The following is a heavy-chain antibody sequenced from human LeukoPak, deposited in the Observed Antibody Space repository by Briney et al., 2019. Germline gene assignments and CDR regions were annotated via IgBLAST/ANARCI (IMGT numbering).Heavy chain of an antibody. CDR3: ARGSSGYQENSYYYMDV. J-gene: IGHJ6*03. CDR2: IYYSGST. V-gene: IGHV4-59*01. D-gene: IGHD3-22*01. Sequence: ASETLSLTCTVSGGSISSYYWSWIRQPPGKGLEWIGYIYYSGSTNYNPSLKSRVTISVDTSKNQFSLRLSSVTAADTAVYYCARGSSGYQENSYYYMDVWGKGTTVTISS. CDR1: GGSISSYY.